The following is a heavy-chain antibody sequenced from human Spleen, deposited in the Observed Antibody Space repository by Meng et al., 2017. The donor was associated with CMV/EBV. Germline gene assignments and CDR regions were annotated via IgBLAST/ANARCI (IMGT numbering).Heavy chain of an antibody. CDR2: IYSGGST. D-gene: IGHD3-10*01. J-gene: IGHJ6*02. Sequence: GESLKISCAASGFTVSSNYMSWVRQAPGKGLEWVSVIYSGGSTYYADSVKGRFTISRDNSKNTLYLQMNSLRAEDTAVYYCARDRRRFGELFTYGMDVWGQGTTVTVS. CDR1: GFTVSSNY. V-gene: IGHV3-53*01. CDR3: ARDRRRFGELFTYGMDV.